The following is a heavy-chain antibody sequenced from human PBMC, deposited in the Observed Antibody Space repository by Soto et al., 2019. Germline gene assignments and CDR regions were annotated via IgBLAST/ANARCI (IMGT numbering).Heavy chain of an antibody. CDR3: AKDGRMSLVTSDFSY. CDR1: GGTFSSYA. J-gene: IGHJ4*02. V-gene: IGHV1-69*05. D-gene: IGHD6-13*01. Sequence: SVKVSCKASGGTFSSYAISWVRQAPGQGLEWMGGIIPIFGTANYAQKFQGRVTMTNDNSKTTAYLEVSSLRSEDTAVYYCAKDGRMSLVTSDFSYWGQGTQVTVSS. CDR2: IIPIFGTA.